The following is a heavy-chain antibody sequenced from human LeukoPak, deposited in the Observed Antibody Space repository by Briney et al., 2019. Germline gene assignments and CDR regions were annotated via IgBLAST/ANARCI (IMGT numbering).Heavy chain of an antibody. D-gene: IGHD5-18*01. Sequence: GGSLRLSCAASGFTFSDYEMNWVRQAPGKGLEWISFISPTFSSIYYADSVKGRFTISRDNAQNLLYLRMTSLRAEDTAVYYCARDRRGYSFGIDYLGQGTLVTVSS. CDR3: ARDRRGYSFGIDY. V-gene: IGHV3-48*03. J-gene: IGHJ4*02. CDR2: ISPTFSSI. CDR1: GFTFSDYE.